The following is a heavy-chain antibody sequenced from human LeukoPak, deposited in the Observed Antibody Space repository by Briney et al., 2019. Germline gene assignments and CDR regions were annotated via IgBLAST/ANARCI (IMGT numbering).Heavy chain of an antibody. CDR1: GGTFSSYA. CDR2: IIPIFGTA. D-gene: IGHD5-24*01. V-gene: IGHV1-69*01. Sequence: GSSVKVSCKASGGTFSSYAISWVRQAPGQGLEWMGGIIPIFGTANYAQKFQGRVTITADESTSTDYMELSSLRSEDTAVYYCARDSELEMATNIGYYWGQGTLVTVSS. J-gene: IGHJ4*02. CDR3: ARDSELEMATNIGYY.